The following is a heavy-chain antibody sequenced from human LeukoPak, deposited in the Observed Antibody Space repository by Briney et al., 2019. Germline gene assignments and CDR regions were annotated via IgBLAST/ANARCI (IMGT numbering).Heavy chain of an antibody. V-gene: IGHV3-30-3*01. Sequence: GGSLRLSCAASGFTFRNYSMHWVRQAPGKGLEWVAVVSYDGNTQYYPDSVKGRFTISRDNSKNTLYLQMNSLKTEDTAVYYCARDGGVPLRYFDWPLDYWGQGTLVTVSS. J-gene: IGHJ4*02. D-gene: IGHD3-9*01. CDR1: GFTFRNYS. CDR2: VSYDGNTQ. CDR3: ARDGGVPLRYFDWPLDY.